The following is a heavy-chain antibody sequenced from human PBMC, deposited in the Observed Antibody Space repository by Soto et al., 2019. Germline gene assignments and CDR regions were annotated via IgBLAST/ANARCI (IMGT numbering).Heavy chain of an antibody. J-gene: IGHJ4*02. V-gene: IGHV1-69*01. CDR2: IIPMFNTT. CDR3: ARDAYDRCSLDY. CDR1: GGNFSTHA. Sequence: QVQLVQSGAEVKKPGSSVKVSCKASGGNFSTHAISWVRQAPGQGLVWMGGIIPMFNTTISAQKFQGRVTITADEYKSTAYMELGSLRSEDTAVYYCARDAYDRCSLDYWGQGTLVTVSS. D-gene: IGHD3-22*01.